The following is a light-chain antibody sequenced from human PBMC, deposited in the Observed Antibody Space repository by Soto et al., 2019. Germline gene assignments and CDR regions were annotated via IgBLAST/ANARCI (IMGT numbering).Light chain of an antibody. CDR2: GAS. V-gene: IGKV3-20*01. CDR1: QSVSSAY. J-gene: IGKJ5*01. CDR3: QQYGGSVPIT. Sequence: EIVLTQSPGTLSLSPGERVTLSCRASQSVSSAYLAWYQQKPGQAPRLLISGASSRATGIPDRFSGSGSGTDFSLTISRLEPEDFAVYYCQQYGGSVPITFGQGTRLDIK.